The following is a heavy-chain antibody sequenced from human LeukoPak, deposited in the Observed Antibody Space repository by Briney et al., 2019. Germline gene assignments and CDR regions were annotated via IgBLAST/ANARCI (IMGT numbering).Heavy chain of an antibody. CDR3: AGNDYGDYKSSFDY. J-gene: IGHJ4*02. CDR1: GGSISSYY. V-gene: IGHV4-59*01. D-gene: IGHD4-17*01. CDR2: IFYSGST. Sequence: NLSETLSLTCTVSGGSISSYYWSWFRQPPGKGLEWLGYIFYSGSTNYNPSLKSRVTISVDTSKNQFSLRLSSVTAADTAMYYCAGNDYGDYKSSFDYWGQGTLVTVSS.